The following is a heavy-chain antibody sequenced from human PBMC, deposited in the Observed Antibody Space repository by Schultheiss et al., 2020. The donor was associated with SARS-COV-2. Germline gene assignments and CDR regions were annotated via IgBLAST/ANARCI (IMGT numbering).Heavy chain of an antibody. CDR1: GGSVSSGSYY. D-gene: IGHD3-22*01. V-gene: IGHV4-39*01. Sequence: SETLSLTCTVSGGSVSSGSYYWSWIRQPPGKGLEWIGSIYYSGSTYYNPSLKSRVTISVDTSKNQFSLKLSSVTAADTAVYYCARVSYYDSSGWFDPWGQGTLVTVSS. CDR3: ARVSYYDSSGWFDP. CDR2: IYYSGST. J-gene: IGHJ5*02.